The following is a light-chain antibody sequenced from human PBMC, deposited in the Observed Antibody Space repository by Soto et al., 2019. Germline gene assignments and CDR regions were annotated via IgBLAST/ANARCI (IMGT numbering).Light chain of an antibody. J-gene: IGLJ3*02. CDR3: GSYTSATTWV. V-gene: IGLV2-14*03. Sequence: QSALTQPASMSGSPGQSITISCTGTSSDIGRYDYVSWYQQLPGKAPKLKIYRVINRPSGVSDRFSGSKSGNSASLSISGLHPDDEASYFCGSYTSATTWVFGGGTKVTVL. CDR1: SSDIGRYDY. CDR2: RVI.